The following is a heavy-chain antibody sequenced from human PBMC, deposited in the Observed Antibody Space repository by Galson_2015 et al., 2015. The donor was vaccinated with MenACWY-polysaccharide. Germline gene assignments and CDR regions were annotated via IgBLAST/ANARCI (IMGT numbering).Heavy chain of an antibody. CDR2: ISPGRGIV. CDR1: GFTFSDFT. V-gene: IGHV3-48*02. D-gene: IGHD2-2*01. J-gene: IGHJ4*02. CDR3: ARASSTDY. Sequence: SLRLSCAGSGFTFSDFTMNWVRQAPGQGLEWVSFISPGRGIVYYAESVKGRFTISRDNAKNSLYLQMNSLRDEDTAVYYCARASSTDYWGQGTLVTVSS.